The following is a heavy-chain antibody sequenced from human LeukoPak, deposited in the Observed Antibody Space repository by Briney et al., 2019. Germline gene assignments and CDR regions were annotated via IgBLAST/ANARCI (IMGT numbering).Heavy chain of an antibody. V-gene: IGHV1-24*01. D-gene: IGHD1-1*01. CDR1: GYTLSELS. CDR2: FDPEDGET. Sequence: ASVKVSCKVSGYTLSELSMHWVRQAPGKGLEWMGGFDPEDGETRYAQKIQGRVTMTGDTSTDTAYMELSSLRSEDTALYYCARHSHGTAYHFDYWGQGTLVTVSS. J-gene: IGHJ4*02. CDR3: ARHSHGTAYHFDY.